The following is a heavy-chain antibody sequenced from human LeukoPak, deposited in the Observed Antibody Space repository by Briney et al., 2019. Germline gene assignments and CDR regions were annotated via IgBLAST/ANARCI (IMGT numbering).Heavy chain of an antibody. Sequence: PGGSLRLSCAVSGFTFSSYWMHWVRQAPGKGLVWVSRINSAGSSTNYADSVKGRFTISRDNAKKTLCLQMNSLRAEDAAVYYCVRVSTVVTPARYYYYGMDVWGQGTTVTVSS. V-gene: IGHV3-74*01. CDR3: VRVSTVVTPARYYYYGMDV. J-gene: IGHJ6*02. CDR2: INSAGSST. D-gene: IGHD4-23*01. CDR1: GFTFSSYW.